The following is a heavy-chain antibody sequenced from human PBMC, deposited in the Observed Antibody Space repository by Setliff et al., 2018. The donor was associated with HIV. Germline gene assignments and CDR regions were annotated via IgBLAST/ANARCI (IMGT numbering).Heavy chain of an antibody. CDR3: ARGSGGSLTELGDY. J-gene: IGHJ4*02. V-gene: IGHV1-3*03. CDR1: GYTFTSYA. CDR2: INAGNGNT. Sequence: WASVKVSCKASGYTFTSYAMHWVRQAPGQRLEWMGWINAGNGNTKYSQEFQGRVTITRDTSASTAYMELSSLRSEDMAVYYCARGSGGSLTELGDYWGQGTLVTVSS. D-gene: IGHD2-15*01.